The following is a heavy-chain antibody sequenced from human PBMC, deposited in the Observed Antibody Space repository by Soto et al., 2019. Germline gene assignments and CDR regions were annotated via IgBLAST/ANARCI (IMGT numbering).Heavy chain of an antibody. CDR3: ATYLYDSSGYYYFQH. CDR1: GFTFSSYA. CDR2: ISGSGCST. J-gene: IGHJ1*01. Sequence: GGSLRLSCAASGFTFSSYAMSWVRQAPGKGLEWVSAISGSGCSTYYADSVKGRFTISRDNSKNTLYLQMNSLRAEDTAVYYCATYLYDSSGYYYFQHWGQGTLVTVSS. D-gene: IGHD3-22*01. V-gene: IGHV3-23*01.